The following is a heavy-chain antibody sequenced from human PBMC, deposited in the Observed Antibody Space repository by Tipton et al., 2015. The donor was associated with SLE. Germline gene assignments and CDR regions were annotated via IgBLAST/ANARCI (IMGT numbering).Heavy chain of an antibody. CDR3: ARGGVGGYDYFDH. Sequence: LRLSCTVSGGSISSDDYYWTWIRQHPGKGLEWIGHMSYSGSTYYNPSLKSRITISVDTSKNHFSLKLSSVTAADTAVYYCARGGVGGYDYFDHWDQGTLVTVSS. J-gene: IGHJ4*02. V-gene: IGHV4-31*03. CDR2: MSYSGST. D-gene: IGHD5-12*01. CDR1: GGSISSDDYY.